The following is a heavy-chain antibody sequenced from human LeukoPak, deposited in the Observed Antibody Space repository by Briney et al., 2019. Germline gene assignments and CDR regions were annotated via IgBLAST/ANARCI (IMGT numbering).Heavy chain of an antibody. CDR2: IYYSGGT. CDR1: GGSISSGDYY. Sequence: SETLSLTCTVSGGSISSGDYYWSWIRQPPGKGLEWIGYIYYSGGTYYNPSLKSRVTISVDTSKNQFSLKLSSVTAADTAVYYCARRRGYYYYYGMDVWGQGTTVTVSS. CDR3: ARRRGYYYYYGMDV. V-gene: IGHV4-30-4*01. J-gene: IGHJ6*02.